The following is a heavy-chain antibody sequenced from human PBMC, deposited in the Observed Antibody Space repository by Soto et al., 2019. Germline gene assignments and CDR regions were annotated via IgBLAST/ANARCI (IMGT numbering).Heavy chain of an antibody. CDR1: GDTFTSYY. CDR3: ARGDYCSSTSCYLPVF. D-gene: IGHD2-2*01. Sequence: ASAKVSCKASGDTFTSYYTHWVRQAPGQGLEWMGIINPSGGSTSYAQKFQGRVTMTRDTSTSTVYMELSSLRSEDTAVYYCARGDYCSSTSCYLPVFWGQGTLVTVSS. CDR2: INPSGGST. J-gene: IGHJ4*02. V-gene: IGHV1-46*03.